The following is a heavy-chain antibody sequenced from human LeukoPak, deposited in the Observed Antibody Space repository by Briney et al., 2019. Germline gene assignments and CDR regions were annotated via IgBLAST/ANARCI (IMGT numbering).Heavy chain of an antibody. CDR1: RFAVSSNF. D-gene: IGHD3-16*02. J-gene: IGHJ4*02. CDR3: ARVLITFGGVIVPAFDY. V-gene: IGHV3-53*04. CDR2: IYSDGTT. Sequence: PGGSLRLSCAASRFAVSSNFMSWVRQAPGKGLEWVSTIYSDGTTYYADSVKGRFTISRHNSKNTLYLQMNSLRAEDTAVYYCARVLITFGGVIVPAFDYWGQGTLVTVSS.